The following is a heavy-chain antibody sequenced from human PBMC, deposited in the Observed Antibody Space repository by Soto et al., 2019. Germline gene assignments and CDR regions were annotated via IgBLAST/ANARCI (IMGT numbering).Heavy chain of an antibody. D-gene: IGHD3-10*01. CDR3: AKLGSSAWSPHYYFDY. CDR2: ITGSGSDT. V-gene: IGHV3-23*01. Sequence: GGSLRLSCAASGFTFNNYAMGWVRQASGKGLEWVSAITGSGSDTYYLDSVKGRFTISRDNSKNTLFLQVNSLRAEDTAIYYCAKLGSSAWSPHYYFDYWGQGTLVTVSS. CDR1: GFTFNNYA. J-gene: IGHJ4*02.